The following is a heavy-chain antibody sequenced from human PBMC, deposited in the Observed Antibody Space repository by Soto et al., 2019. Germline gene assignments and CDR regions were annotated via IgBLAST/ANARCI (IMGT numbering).Heavy chain of an antibody. CDR2: IYPGDSAT. V-gene: IGHV5-51*01. J-gene: IGHJ4*02. CDR3: TRRTIYGDYTFDY. D-gene: IGHD4-17*01. CDR1: GSSFTNYW. Sequence: GEALKISCKGSGSSFTNYWIGWVRQMPGRGLEWMGIIYPGDSATSYSPSFQGQVTISADKTINTAYLQWNSLKASDTATYYCTRRTIYGDYTFDYWGQGTLVTVSS.